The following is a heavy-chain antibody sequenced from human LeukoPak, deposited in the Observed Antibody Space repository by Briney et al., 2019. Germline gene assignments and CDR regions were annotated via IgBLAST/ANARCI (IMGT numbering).Heavy chain of an antibody. CDR2: IYSGGST. D-gene: IGHD3-22*01. V-gene: IGHV3-53*01. Sequence: GGPLRLSCAASGFTVSSNYMSWVRQAPGKGLEWVSVIYSGGSTYYADSVKGRFTIPRDNSKNTLYLQMNSLRAEDTAVYYCARDGGTYYYDSSGYYPQGYFDYWGQGTLVTVSS. CDR3: ARDGGTYYYDSSGYYPQGYFDY. J-gene: IGHJ4*02. CDR1: GFTVSSNY.